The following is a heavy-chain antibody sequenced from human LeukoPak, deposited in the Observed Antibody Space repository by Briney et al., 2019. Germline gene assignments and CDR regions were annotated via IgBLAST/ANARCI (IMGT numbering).Heavy chain of an antibody. V-gene: IGHV3-30*18. J-gene: IGHJ6*02. CDR1: GFTFSSYG. Sequence: PGGSLRLSCAASGFTFSSYGMHWVRQAPGKGLEWVAVISHDGSNKDYSDSVKGRFTISRDNSKNTLCLQMNSLRAEDTAVYYCANDYSNYYSYGMDVWGQGTTVTVSS. CDR2: ISHDGSNK. CDR3: ANDYSNYYSYGMDV. D-gene: IGHD4-11*01.